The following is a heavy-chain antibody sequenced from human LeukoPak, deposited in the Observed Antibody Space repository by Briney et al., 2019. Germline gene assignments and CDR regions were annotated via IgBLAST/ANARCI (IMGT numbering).Heavy chain of an antibody. V-gene: IGHV4-61*01. CDR2: IYYSGST. J-gene: IGHJ6*02. D-gene: IGHD2-15*01. CDR3: GTCSGGSCYYGMDV. Sequence: SETLSLTCTVSGGSVSSGSYYWSWIRQPPGKGLEWIGYIYYSGSTNHNPSLKSRVTISVDTSKNQFSLKLSSVTAADTAVYYCGTCSGGSCYYGMDVWGQGTTVTVSS. CDR1: GGSVSSGSYY.